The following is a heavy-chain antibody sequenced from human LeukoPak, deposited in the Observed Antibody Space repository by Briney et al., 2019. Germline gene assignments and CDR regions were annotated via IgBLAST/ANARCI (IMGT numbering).Heavy chain of an antibody. Sequence: GGPLRLSCAASGFTFSNHWMTWVRQAPGKGLEWVANIKQDGSEKYYVDSVKGRFTISRDNAENSLYLQMNSLRAEDTAVYYCARGRWLANKYYFDYWGQGTLVTVSS. D-gene: IGHD6-19*01. CDR2: IKQDGSEK. CDR3: ARGRWLANKYYFDY. CDR1: GFTFSNHW. J-gene: IGHJ4*02. V-gene: IGHV3-7*01.